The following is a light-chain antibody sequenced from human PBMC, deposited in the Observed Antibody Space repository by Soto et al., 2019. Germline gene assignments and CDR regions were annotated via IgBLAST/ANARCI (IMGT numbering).Light chain of an antibody. CDR3: SSYTSNTTPYV. CDR2: EVS. CDR1: SSDVGAYNY. Sequence: QSFLTQPASVSGSPGQSITISCTGTSSDVGAYNYVSWYQQPPGKAPKLMIYEVSNRPSGVSNRFSGSKSGNTASLTISGLQAEDEADYYCSSYTSNTTPYVFGTGTKVTVL. V-gene: IGLV2-14*01. J-gene: IGLJ1*01.